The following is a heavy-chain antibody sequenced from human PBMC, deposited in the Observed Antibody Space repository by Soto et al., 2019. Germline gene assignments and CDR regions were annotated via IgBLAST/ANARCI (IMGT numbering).Heavy chain of an antibody. CDR2: IKSKTDGGTT. CDR1: GFTFSNAW. V-gene: IGHV3-15*07. Sequence: PGVSLRLSCAASGFTFSNAWMNWVRQAPGKGLEWVGRIKSKTDGGTTDYAAPVKGRFTISRDDSKNTLYLQMNSLKTEDTAVYYCTTDRASYYDYVWGSYRYSEDAFDIWGQGTMVTVSS. D-gene: IGHD3-16*02. J-gene: IGHJ3*02. CDR3: TTDRASYYDYVWGSYRYSEDAFDI.